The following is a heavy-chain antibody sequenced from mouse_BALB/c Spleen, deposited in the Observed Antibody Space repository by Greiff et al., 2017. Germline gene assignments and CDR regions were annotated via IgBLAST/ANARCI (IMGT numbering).Heavy chain of an antibody. CDR1: GFSLTSYG. Sequence: QVQLQQSGPGLVAPSQSLSITCTVSGFSLTSYGVHWVRQPPGKGLEWLGVIWAGGSTNYNSALMSRLSISKDNSKSQVFLKMNSLQTDDTAMYYCARGDRYYAMDYWGQGTSVTVSS. CDR2: IWAGGST. V-gene: IGHV2-9*02. J-gene: IGHJ4*01. CDR3: ARGDRYYAMDY.